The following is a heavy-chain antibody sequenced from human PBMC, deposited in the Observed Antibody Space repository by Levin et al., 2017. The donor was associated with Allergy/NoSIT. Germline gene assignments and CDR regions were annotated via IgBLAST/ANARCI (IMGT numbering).Heavy chain of an antibody. J-gene: IGHJ4*02. D-gene: IGHD6-19*01. CDR1: GYTFTSYA. CDR2: INAGNGNT. V-gene: IGHV1-3*01. CDR3: ARGIGAYLYSSGWDY. Sequence: ASVKVSCKASGYTFTSYAMHWVRQAPGQRLEWMGWINAGNGNTKYSQKFQGRVTITRDTSASTAYMELSSLRSEDTAVYYCARGIGAYLYSSGWDYWGQGTLVTVSS.